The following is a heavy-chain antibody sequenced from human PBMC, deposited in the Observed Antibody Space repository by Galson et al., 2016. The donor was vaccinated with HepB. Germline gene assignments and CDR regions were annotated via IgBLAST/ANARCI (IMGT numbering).Heavy chain of an antibody. Sequence: QSGAEVKKPGESLKISCKGSGYRFANYWIGWVRQMPGKGLESMRIVYPGNSEIRYSPSFQGQVTISADKSITTVYLQWNSLKASDSAMHYCARHECRGSDCFSAYDFWGQGTVVTVSS. D-gene: IGHD2-21*02. CDR3: ARHECRGSDCFSAYDF. CDR1: GYRFANYW. V-gene: IGHV5-51*01. CDR2: VYPGNSEI. J-gene: IGHJ3*01.